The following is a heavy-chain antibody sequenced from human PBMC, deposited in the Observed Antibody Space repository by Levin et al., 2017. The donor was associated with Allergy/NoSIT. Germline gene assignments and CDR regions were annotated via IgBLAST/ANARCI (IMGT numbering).Heavy chain of an antibody. J-gene: IGHJ3*02. Sequence: LSLTCAASGFTFSDYGMHWVRQAPGKGLEWVAIISYDGSNKQYADSVKGRFTISRDNSKNTHYLQMKSLRTEDMAVYYCAKDRGYGDYKADDACDIWGQGTMVTVSS. CDR1: GFTFSDYG. V-gene: IGHV3-30*18. CDR2: ISYDGSNK. CDR3: AKDRGYGDYKADDACDI. D-gene: IGHD4-17*01.